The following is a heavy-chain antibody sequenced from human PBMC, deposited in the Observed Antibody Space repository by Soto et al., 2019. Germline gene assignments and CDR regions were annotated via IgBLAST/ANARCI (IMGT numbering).Heavy chain of an antibody. J-gene: IGHJ4*02. CDR2: ISYDGSNK. D-gene: IGHD1-26*01. V-gene: IGHV3-30*18. Sequence: QVQLVESGGGVVQPGRSLSLSCAASGFTFSSYGMHWVRQAPGKGLEWVAVISYDGSNKYYADSVKGRFTISRDNSKNTLYLQMNSLRAEDTAVYYCAKEAVEWELLFDYWGQGTLVTVSS. CDR1: GFTFSSYG. CDR3: AKEAVEWELLFDY.